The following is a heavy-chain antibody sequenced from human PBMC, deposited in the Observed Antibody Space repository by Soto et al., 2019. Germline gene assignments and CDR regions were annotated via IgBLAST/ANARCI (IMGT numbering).Heavy chain of an antibody. CDR3: GKDGAKVSTPFDP. CDR2: ISNEGRNT. V-gene: IGHV3-30*18. Sequence: GGSLRLSCAASGFSFSTYGMHWVRQTPGKGLEWVALISNEGRNTYYADSVKGRFTISRDNSRNTLYLQMNSLRTDDTAIYYCGKDGAKVSTPFDPWGQGTLVTVSS. D-gene: IGHD2-8*01. J-gene: IGHJ5*02. CDR1: GFSFSTYG.